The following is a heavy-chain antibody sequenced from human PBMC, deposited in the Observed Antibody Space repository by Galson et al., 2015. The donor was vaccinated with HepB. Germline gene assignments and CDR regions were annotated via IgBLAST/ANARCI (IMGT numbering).Heavy chain of an antibody. CDR2: IKNKADGGTT. V-gene: IGHV3-15*01. D-gene: IGHD3-16*01. Sequence: SLRLSCAASRFTFRNAWMSWVRQAPGKGLEWVGRIKNKADGGTTDYAAPVKGRFTISRDDSKNMLFLQMNSPKTEDTAVYYCTTDPDWGSGGGRNVDFWGQGTLVTVSS. CDR3: TTDPDWGSGGGRNVDF. J-gene: IGHJ4*02. CDR1: RFTFRNAW.